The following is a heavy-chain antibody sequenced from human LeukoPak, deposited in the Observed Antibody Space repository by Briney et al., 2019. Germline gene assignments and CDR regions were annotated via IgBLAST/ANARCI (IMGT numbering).Heavy chain of an antibody. D-gene: IGHD1-26*01. Sequence: GGSLRLSCAASGFTFSSYSMNWVRQAPGKGLEWVSSISSSSSYIYYADSVKGRFTISRDNAKNSLYLQMNSLRAEDTAVYYCAKIFFSRVWELPRVDDYWGQGTLVTVSS. CDR2: ISSSSSYI. CDR1: GFTFSSYS. CDR3: AKIFFSRVWELPRVDDY. J-gene: IGHJ4*02. V-gene: IGHV3-21*01.